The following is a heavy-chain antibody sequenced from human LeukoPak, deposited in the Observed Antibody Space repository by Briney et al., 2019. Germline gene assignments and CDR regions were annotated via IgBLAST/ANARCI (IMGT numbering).Heavy chain of an antibody. D-gene: IGHD2-21*02. V-gene: IGHV4-34*10. Sequence: SETLSLTCAVYGGSFSGYYWSWIRQPPGKGLEWIGEINHSGSTNYNPSLKSRVTMSVDTSKNHFSLSLTSVTAADTAVYYCARLPGCSGADCFRAFDIWGHGTMVTVSS. CDR1: GGSFSGYY. CDR3: ARLPGCSGADCFRAFDI. J-gene: IGHJ3*02. CDR2: INHSGST.